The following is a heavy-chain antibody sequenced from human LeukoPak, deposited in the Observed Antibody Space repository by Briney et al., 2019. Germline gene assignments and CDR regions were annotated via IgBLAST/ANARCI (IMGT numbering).Heavy chain of an antibody. D-gene: IGHD2-8*01. CDR3: AKMGGRDIVLMVYALPFDP. Sequence: GGSLRLSCAASGFTFSDYYMSWIRQAPGKGLEWVSYISSSGSTIYYADSVKGRFTISRDNAKNSLYLQMNSLRAEDTAVYYCAKMGGRDIVLMVYALPFDPWGQGTLVTVSS. J-gene: IGHJ5*02. CDR1: GFTFSDYY. CDR2: ISSSGSTI. V-gene: IGHV3-11*01.